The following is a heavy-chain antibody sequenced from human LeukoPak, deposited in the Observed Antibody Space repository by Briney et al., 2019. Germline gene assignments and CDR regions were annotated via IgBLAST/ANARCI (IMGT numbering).Heavy chain of an antibody. V-gene: IGHV3-66*02. CDR1: GFTVSSNY. CDR3: ARALLYDFLSAGHAFDI. Sequence: GGSLRLSCAASGFTVSSNYMSWVRQAPGKGLEWVSVIYSGGSTYYADSVKGRFTISRDNSKNTLYLQMNSLRAEDTAVYYCARALLYDFLSAGHAFDIWGQGTMVTVSS. CDR2: IYSGGST. D-gene: IGHD3-3*01. J-gene: IGHJ3*02.